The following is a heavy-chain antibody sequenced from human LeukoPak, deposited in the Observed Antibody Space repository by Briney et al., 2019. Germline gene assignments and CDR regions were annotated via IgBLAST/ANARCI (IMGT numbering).Heavy chain of an antibody. J-gene: IGHJ4*02. Sequence: GASVKDSFKASGGTFSNYAISWVRQAPGQGLEWMGGIIPIFGTANYAQKFQGRVTITADESTSTAYMELSSLRSEDTAVYYCAGGGDKFDYWGQGTLVTVSS. V-gene: IGHV1-69*13. CDR3: AGGGDKFDY. D-gene: IGHD3-16*01. CDR2: IIPIFGTA. CDR1: GGTFSNYA.